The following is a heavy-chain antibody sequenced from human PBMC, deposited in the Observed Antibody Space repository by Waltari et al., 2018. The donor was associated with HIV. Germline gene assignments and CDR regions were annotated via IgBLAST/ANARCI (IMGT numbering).Heavy chain of an antibody. Sequence: EVQLVESGGGLVQPGGSLRLSCAASGFPFSSYWMTWLRQAPGKGLEWVANIKQDGSEKYYVDSVNGRFTISRDNAENSLYLQMNSLRAEDTAVYYCARGGFYGSGSKVNWGQGTLVTVSS. D-gene: IGHD3-10*01. CDR3: ARGGFYGSGSKVN. J-gene: IGHJ4*02. V-gene: IGHV3-7*04. CDR1: GFPFSSYW. CDR2: IKQDGSEK.